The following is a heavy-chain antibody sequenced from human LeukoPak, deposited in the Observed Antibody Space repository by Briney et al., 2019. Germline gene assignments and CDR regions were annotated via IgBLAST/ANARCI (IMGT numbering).Heavy chain of an antibody. J-gene: IGHJ4*02. V-gene: IGHV1-46*01. D-gene: IGHD3-10*01. Sequence: GASVKVSCKASGYTFTSYYMHWVRQAPGQGLEWMGIINPSGGSTSYAQKFQGRVTMTRDTSTSTAYMELRSLRSDDTAVYYCVLLWFGESLDYWGQGTLVTVSS. CDR3: VLLWFGESLDY. CDR1: GYTFTSYY. CDR2: INPSGGST.